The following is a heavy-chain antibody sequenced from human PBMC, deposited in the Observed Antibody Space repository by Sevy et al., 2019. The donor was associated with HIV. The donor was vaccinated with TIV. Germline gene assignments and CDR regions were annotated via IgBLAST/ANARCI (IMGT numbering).Heavy chain of an antibody. D-gene: IGHD4-17*01. CDR2: ITNSGSTI. Sequence: GGSLRLSCTASGFTFSNYEMNWVRQAPGKGLEWVSYITNSGSTIYYSDSVRGRFTVSRDNAKNSLNLQMNSLRAEDTAVYYCARDLPPSATTVAHFDYWGRGTLVTVSS. V-gene: IGHV3-48*03. J-gene: IGHJ4*02. CDR1: GFTFSNYE. CDR3: ARDLPPSATTVAHFDY.